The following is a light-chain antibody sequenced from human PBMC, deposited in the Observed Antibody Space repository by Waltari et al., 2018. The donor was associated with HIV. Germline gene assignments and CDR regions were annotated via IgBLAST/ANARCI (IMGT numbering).Light chain of an antibody. V-gene: IGLV2-14*03. CDR2: DVT. CDR1: SSDIGSFES. CDR3: CSYSDSGTIL. J-gene: IGLJ2*01. Sequence: SALTQPASVSGSPGQSISISCLGASSDIGSFESVSWYQQPPDKAPKLILYDVTYRPSGVSGRFSGSRSGSMASLTISGLQPEDEADYFCCSYSDSGTILFGGGTRVTVL.